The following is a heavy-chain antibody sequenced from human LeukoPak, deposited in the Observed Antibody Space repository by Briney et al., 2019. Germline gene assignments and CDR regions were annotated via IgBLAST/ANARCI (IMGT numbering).Heavy chain of an antibody. Sequence: QSGGSLRLSCAASGYTFSSYWTHWVHQAPGKGLVWVSRIDTDGSITSYADSVKGRFTISRDNAKNSLYLQMNSLRAEDTAVYYCARGSGNWFDPWGQGTLVTVSS. CDR2: IDTDGSIT. CDR1: GYTFSSYW. CDR3: ARGSGNWFDP. V-gene: IGHV3-74*01. D-gene: IGHD2-15*01. J-gene: IGHJ5*02.